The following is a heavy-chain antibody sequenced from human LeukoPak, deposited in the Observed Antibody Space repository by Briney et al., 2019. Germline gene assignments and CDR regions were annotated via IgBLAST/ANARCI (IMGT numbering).Heavy chain of an antibody. J-gene: IGHJ6*03. Sequence: SETLSLTCTVSGGSISSGSYYWSWIRQPAGKGLEWIGRIYTSGSTNYNPSLKSRVTISVDTSKNQFSLKLSSATAADTAVYYCARVGSDYYGSGSYYTHYYMDVWGKGTTVTVSS. V-gene: IGHV4-61*02. CDR1: GGSISSGSYY. CDR3: ARVGSDYYGSGSYYTHYYMDV. D-gene: IGHD3-10*01. CDR2: IYTSGST.